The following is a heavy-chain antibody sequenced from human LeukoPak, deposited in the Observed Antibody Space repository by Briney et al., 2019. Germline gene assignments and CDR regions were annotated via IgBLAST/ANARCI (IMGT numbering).Heavy chain of an antibody. V-gene: IGHV1-18*01. D-gene: IGHD2-8*01. CDR2: ISAYNANT. J-gene: IGHJ4*02. Sequence: ASVKVSCKASGYTFTSYGISWVRQAPGQGLEWMGWISAYNANTNYAQKFQGRVTMTTDTYTNTAYMELRSLRSDDTAVYYCAGSLGYCTSNVCYLKYWGQGTLVTVSS. CDR1: GYTFTSYG. CDR3: AGSLGYCTSNVCYLKY.